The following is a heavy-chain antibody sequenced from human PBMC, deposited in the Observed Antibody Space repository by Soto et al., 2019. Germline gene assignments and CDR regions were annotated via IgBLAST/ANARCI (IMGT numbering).Heavy chain of an antibody. D-gene: IGHD6-19*01. Sequence: ASVKVSCKASGYTFTSYDINWVRQATGQGLEWMGWVNPNSGNTGYAQKFQGRVTMTRNTSISTAYMELSSLRSEDTAVYYCARGSSDSGWYLGGYYFDYWGQGTLVTVSS. J-gene: IGHJ4*02. V-gene: IGHV1-8*01. CDR1: GYTFTSYD. CDR2: VNPNSGNT. CDR3: ARGSSDSGWYLGGYYFDY.